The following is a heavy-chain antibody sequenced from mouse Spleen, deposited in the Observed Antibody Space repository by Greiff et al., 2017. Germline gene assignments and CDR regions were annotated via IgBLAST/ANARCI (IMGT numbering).Heavy chain of an antibody. CDR1: GYTFTSYD. J-gene: IGHJ2*01. D-gene: IGHD1-1*01. Sequence: QVQLQQSGPELVKPGASVKLSCKASGYTFTSYDINWVKQRPGQGLEWIGWIYPRDGSTKYNEKFKGKATLTVDTSSSTAYMELHSLTSEDSAVYFCARERGSSYSGGYFDYWGQGTTLTVSS. CDR3: ARERGSSYSGGYFDY. CDR2: IYPRDGST. V-gene: IGHV1-85*01.